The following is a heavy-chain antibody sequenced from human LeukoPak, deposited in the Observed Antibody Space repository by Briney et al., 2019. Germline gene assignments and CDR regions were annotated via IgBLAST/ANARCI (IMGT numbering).Heavy chain of an antibody. CDR2: IYYSGST. Sequence: NPSETLSLTCPVSGVSISSTNYYWGWIRQPPGKGLEWIGSIYYSGSTYYNPSLKSRVTISIDTSKNQFSLKLTSVTAADTAVYYCASRDTTMTWALRTWGQGTLVTVSS. D-gene: IGHD5-18*01. J-gene: IGHJ5*02. CDR3: ASRDTTMTWALRT. CDR1: GVSISSTNYY. V-gene: IGHV4-39*01.